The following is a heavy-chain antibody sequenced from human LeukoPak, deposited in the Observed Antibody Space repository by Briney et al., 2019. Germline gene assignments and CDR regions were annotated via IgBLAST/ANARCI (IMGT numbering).Heavy chain of an antibody. V-gene: IGHV3-64*01. D-gene: IGHD3-9*01. CDR2: ISSNGGST. J-gene: IGHJ4*02. Sequence: GGSLLLSCAASGFTFSSYAMHWVRQAPGKGLEYVSAISSNGGSTYYANSVKGRFTISRDNSKNTLYLQMGSLRAEDMAVYYCARELRYFDWLLFDYWGQGTLVTVSS. CDR3: ARELRYFDWLLFDY. CDR1: GFTFSSYA.